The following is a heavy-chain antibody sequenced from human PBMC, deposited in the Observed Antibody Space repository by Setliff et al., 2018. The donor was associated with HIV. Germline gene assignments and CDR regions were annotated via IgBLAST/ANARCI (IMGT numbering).Heavy chain of an antibody. D-gene: IGHD3-10*01. Sequence: PGGSLRLSCAASGFTFSTYSLNWVRQAPGKGLEWVSSISSGSSYTYYTDSMKGRFTISRDNAKNSLYLQMNSPRAEDTAVYYCTRGNMVRGVIVRDYFDYWGQGTLVTVSS. J-gene: IGHJ4*02. CDR3: TRGNMVRGVIVRDYFDY. V-gene: IGHV3-21*01. CDR1: GFTFSTYS. CDR2: ISSGSSYT.